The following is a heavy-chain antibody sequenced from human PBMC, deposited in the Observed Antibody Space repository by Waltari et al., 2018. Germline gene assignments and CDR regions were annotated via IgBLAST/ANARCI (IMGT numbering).Heavy chain of an antibody. V-gene: IGHV7-4-1*02. Sequence: QVQLVQSGSELKKRGASVKVSCKASGYTFTDTAMNWVQQAPGQGLQFLGWINTNTQNPFYARGFAGRFVFSLDTSISTAYMEITSLKTEDTAVYYCARELLGGGAFDSWGQGTLVSVSS. D-gene: IGHD3-16*01. CDR2: INTNTQNP. CDR1: GYTFTDTA. CDR3: ARELLGGGAFDS. J-gene: IGHJ4*02.